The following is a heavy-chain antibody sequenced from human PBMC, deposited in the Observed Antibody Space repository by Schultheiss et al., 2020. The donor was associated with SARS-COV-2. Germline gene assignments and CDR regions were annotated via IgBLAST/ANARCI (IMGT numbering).Heavy chain of an antibody. CDR2: ISGSGGST. CDR1: GFTFSSYD. CDR3: ARVGVVVPAALYYYYYLDS. J-gene: IGHJ6*03. V-gene: IGHV3-23*01. Sequence: GGSLRLSCAASGFTFSSYDMSWVRQAPGKGLEWVSAISGSGGSTYYADSVKGRFTISRDNAKNSLYLQMNSLRAEDTAVYYCARVGVVVPAALYYYYYLDSGGKGTTVTVSS. D-gene: IGHD2-2*01.